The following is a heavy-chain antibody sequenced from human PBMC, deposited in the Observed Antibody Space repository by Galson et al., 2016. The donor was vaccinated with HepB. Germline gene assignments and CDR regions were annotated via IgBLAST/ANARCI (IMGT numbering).Heavy chain of an antibody. D-gene: IGHD1-26*01. CDR3: ARLVGASRHFDF. J-gene: IGHJ4*02. CDR1: GDSVSSNSAA. Sequence: CAISGDSVSSNSAAWNWIRQSPSRGLEWLGRTYYRSKWYSDYAVSVKGRITINPDTSKNQFSLQLNSVTPEDTAVYYCARLVGASRHFDFWGQGALVTVS. CDR2: TYYRSKWYS. V-gene: IGHV6-1*01.